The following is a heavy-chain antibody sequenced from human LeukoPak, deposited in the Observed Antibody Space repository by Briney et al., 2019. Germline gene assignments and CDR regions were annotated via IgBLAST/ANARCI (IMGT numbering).Heavy chain of an antibody. Sequence: SCKASGYTFTSYAMHWVRQAPGKGLEWVAVISYDGSNKYYADSVKGRFTISRDNSKNTLYLQMNSLRAEDTAVYYCARDGYGDYPSYLDYWGQGTLVTVSS. J-gene: IGHJ4*02. CDR2: ISYDGSNK. D-gene: IGHD4-17*01. CDR3: ARDGYGDYPSYLDY. CDR1: GYTFTSYA. V-gene: IGHV3-30-3*01.